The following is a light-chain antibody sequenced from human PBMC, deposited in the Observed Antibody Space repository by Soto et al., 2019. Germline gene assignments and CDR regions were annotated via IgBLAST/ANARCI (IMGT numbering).Light chain of an antibody. CDR3: QQYNDWPRT. Sequence: EIEMTQSPATLSVSPGERATLFCRASQSVSSNLAWYQQKPGQAPRLLIYGASTRATGIPARFSGSGSGTEFTLTISSLQSEDSAVYYCQQYNDWPRTFGQGTKVEIK. CDR1: QSVSSN. CDR2: GAS. J-gene: IGKJ1*01. V-gene: IGKV3-15*01.